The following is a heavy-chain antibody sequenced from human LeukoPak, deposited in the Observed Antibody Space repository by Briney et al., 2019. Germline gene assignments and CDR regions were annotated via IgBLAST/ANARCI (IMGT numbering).Heavy chain of an antibody. CDR3: ARVGMLSGSYYDYYYYMDV. V-gene: IGHV1-69*01. CDR2: ISPIFGTA. CDR1: GGTFSSYA. J-gene: IGHJ6*03. D-gene: IGHD1-26*01. Sequence: GASVKVSCKASGGTFSSYAISWVRQAPGQGLEWMGGISPIFGTANYAQKFQGRVTITADESTSTAYMELSSLRSEDTAVYYCARVGMLSGSYYDYYYYMDVWGKGTTVTVSS.